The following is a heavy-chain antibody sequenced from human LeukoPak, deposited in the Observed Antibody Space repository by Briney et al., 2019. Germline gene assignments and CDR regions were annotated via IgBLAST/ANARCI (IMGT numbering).Heavy chain of an antibody. J-gene: IGHJ4*02. D-gene: IGHD3-10*01. Sequence: GGSLRLSCAASGFTFDDYGMSWVRQAPGKGLEWVSYISSSGSTIYYADSVKGRFTISRDNAKNSLYLQMNSLRAEDTAVYYCARDRPYYYGSGIDYWGQGTLVTVSS. CDR1: GFTFDDYG. CDR3: ARDRPYYYGSGIDY. V-gene: IGHV3-11*01. CDR2: ISSSGSTI.